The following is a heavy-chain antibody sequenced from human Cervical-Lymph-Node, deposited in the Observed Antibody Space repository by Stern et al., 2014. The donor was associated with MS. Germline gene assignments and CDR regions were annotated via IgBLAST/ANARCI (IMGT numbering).Heavy chain of an antibody. Sequence: EVHLVESGGGVIQPGGSLRLSCTASGFTVSRDYLTWVPQAPGKGLEWVSLITNVGSTFYTDSVKGRFTISRDDSKNTVYLHMTSLRAEDTAMYYCARDTSSPERSDWWGQGTLVTVSS. J-gene: IGHJ4*02. V-gene: IGHV3-53*01. D-gene: IGHD1-1*01. CDR2: ITNVGST. CDR3: ARDTSSPERSDW. CDR1: GFTVSRDY.